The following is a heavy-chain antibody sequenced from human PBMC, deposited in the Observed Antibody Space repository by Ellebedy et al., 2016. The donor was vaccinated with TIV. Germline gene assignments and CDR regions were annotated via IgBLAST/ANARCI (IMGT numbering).Heavy chain of an antibody. J-gene: IGHJ4*02. V-gene: IGHV3-23*01. Sequence: PGGSLRLSCAASGFTFSTYTVSWVRQAPGKGLEWVSAISGSGGSTYYADSVKGRFTISRDNSKNTLYLQMNSLRAEDTAVYYCAKDRDGYSYGYVGDYFDYWGQGTLVTVSS. CDR2: ISGSGGST. D-gene: IGHD5-18*01. CDR1: GFTFSTYT. CDR3: AKDRDGYSYGYVGDYFDY.